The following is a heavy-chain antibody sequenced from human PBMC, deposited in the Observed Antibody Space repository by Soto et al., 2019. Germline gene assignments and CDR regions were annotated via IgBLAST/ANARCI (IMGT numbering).Heavy chain of an antibody. CDR2: IYYSGST. D-gene: IGHD3-3*02. V-gene: IGHV4-39*01. CDR1: GGSISRSSYY. CDR3: ASPKIAFYNWFDP. J-gene: IGHJ5*02. Sequence: SETLSLTCSVSGGSISRSSYYWGWIRQPPGKGLEWIGSIYYSGSTYYNPSLKSRVTISVDTSKNQFSLKLSSVTAADTAVYYCASPKIAFYNWFDPWGQGTLVTVSS.